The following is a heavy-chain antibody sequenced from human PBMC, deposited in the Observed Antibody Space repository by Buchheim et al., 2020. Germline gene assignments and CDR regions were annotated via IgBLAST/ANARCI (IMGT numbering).Heavy chain of an antibody. CDR3: ARDGRDIVVVPAAIEYGMDV. D-gene: IGHD2-2*01. CDR2: ISSSSSYI. Sequence: EVQLVESGGGLVKPGGSLRLSCAASGFTFSSYSMNWVRQAPGKGLEWVSSISSSSSYIYYADSVKGRFTISRDNAKNSLYLQMNSLRAEDMAVYYCARDGRDIVVVPAAIEYGMDVWGQGTT. J-gene: IGHJ6*02. V-gene: IGHV3-21*01. CDR1: GFTFSSYS.